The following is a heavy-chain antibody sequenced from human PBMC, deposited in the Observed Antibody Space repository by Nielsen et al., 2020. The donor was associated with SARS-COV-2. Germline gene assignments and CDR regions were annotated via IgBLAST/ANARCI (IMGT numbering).Heavy chain of an antibody. V-gene: IGHV1-24*01. CDR2: FDPQDGET. CDR1: GDTLAQLS. CDR3: ARVAGRVYDYVWGSYRYTGNFDY. Sequence: ASVKVSCKVPGDTLAQLSMHWVRQAPGKGLEWMGEFDPQDGETTYSPKLQGRVTMTTDTSTSTAYMELRSLRSDDTAVYYCARVAGRVYDYVWGSYRYTGNFDYWGQGTLVTVSS. D-gene: IGHD3-16*02. J-gene: IGHJ4*02.